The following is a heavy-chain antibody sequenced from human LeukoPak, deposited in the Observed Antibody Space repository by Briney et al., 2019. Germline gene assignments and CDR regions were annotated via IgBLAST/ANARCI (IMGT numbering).Heavy chain of an antibody. V-gene: IGHV1-3*01. CDR3: ARGARISSSWYSSV. D-gene: IGHD2-2*01. J-gene: IGHJ4*02. CDR2: INAGNGNT. Sequence: GASVKVSCKASGYTFTSYAMHWVRQAPGQRLEWMGWINAGNGNTKYSQKFQGRVTITRDTSAGTAYMELRSLRSDDTAVYYCARGARISSSWYSSVWGQGTLITVS. CDR1: GYTFTSYA.